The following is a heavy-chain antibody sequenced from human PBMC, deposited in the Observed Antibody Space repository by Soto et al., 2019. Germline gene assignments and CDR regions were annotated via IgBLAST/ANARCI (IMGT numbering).Heavy chain of an antibody. CDR3: ARVKLGSYDWFDP. J-gene: IGHJ5*02. D-gene: IGHD3-16*01. Sequence: EVQLVESGGGLVQPGGSLRLSCAASGFTFSDYWMHWVRLVPGKGLLWVSRINPDGSRTNYADSVKGRFATYRDNAKNTVYLQMNSLRAEDTPVYYCARVKLGSYDWFDPWGHGTLVTVSS. CDR2: INPDGSRT. CDR1: GFTFSDYW. V-gene: IGHV3-74*01.